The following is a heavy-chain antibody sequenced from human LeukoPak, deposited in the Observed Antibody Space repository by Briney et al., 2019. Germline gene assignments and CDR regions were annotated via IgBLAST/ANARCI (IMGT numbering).Heavy chain of an antibody. Sequence: PGGSLRLSCAASGFTFSSYEMNWVRQAPGKGLEWVSSISDSGGDTYYADSVKGRFTISRDNSKYTLYLQMNSLRAEDTAIYYCAKDSGYDFWSGYCDYWGQGTLVTVSS. V-gene: IGHV3-23*01. J-gene: IGHJ4*02. CDR2: ISDSGGDT. CDR1: GFTFSSYE. CDR3: AKDSGYDFWSGYCDY. D-gene: IGHD3-3*01.